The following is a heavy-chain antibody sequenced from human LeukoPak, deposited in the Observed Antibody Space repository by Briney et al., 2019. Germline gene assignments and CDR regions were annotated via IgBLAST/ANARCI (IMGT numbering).Heavy chain of an antibody. D-gene: IGHD2-2*01. CDR1: GDSISSSSYY. CDR2: IFYSGST. J-gene: IGHJ1*01. CDR3: AAVPAAMAYFQH. V-gene: IGHV4-39*01. Sequence: SETLSLTCTVSGDSISSSSYYWGWIRQPPGKGLEWIGSIFYSGSTYYNPSLKSRVSISVDTSKNQFSLKLSSVTAADTAVYYCAAVPAAMAYFQHWGQGTLVTVSS.